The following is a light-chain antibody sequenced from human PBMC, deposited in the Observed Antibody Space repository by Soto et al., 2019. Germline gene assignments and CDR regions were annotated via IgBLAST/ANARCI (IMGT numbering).Light chain of an antibody. CDR3: QHYNNWPPNT. CDR1: QSVNTY. J-gene: IGKJ1*01. CDR2: GAS. Sequence: EIVMTQSPATLSVSPGERATLSCRASQSVNTYLAWYQHRPGQAPRVLIYGASHRASGIPARFSGSGSGTDFTLTISNLESEDFAVYYCQHYNNWPPNTFGQGTKLDIK. V-gene: IGKV3D-15*01.